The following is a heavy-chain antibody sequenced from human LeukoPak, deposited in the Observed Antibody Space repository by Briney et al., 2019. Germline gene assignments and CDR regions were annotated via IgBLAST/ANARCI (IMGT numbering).Heavy chain of an antibody. J-gene: IGHJ6*03. CDR1: GYTFTSYD. D-gene: IGHD6-13*01. CDR3: ARVVGLTGYSSNWYSGYYYYMDV. V-gene: IGHV1-8*03. Sequence: ASVKVSCKASGYTFTSYDINWVRQATGQGLEWMGWMNPNSGNTGYAQKFQDRVTITADKSTSTAYMKLSSLRSEDTAVYFCARVVGLTGYSSNWYSGYYYYMDVWGKGTTVTVSS. CDR2: MNPNSGNT.